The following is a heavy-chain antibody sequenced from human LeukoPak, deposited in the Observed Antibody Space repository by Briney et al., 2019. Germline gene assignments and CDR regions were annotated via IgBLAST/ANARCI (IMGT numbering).Heavy chain of an antibody. V-gene: IGHV3-7*03. D-gene: IGHD2-8*02. J-gene: IGHJ4*02. CDR2: IEHDGSER. CDR1: GLTSGSYW. CDR3: AAGTGWTSEY. Sequence: GGSLRLSCAASGLTSGSYWMTWVRHTPRQGLEWVANIEHDGSERNYMESVKDRFTISRDNGKNLLHLQMNNLRAEDTAVYYCAAGTGWTSEYWGQGILVTVSS.